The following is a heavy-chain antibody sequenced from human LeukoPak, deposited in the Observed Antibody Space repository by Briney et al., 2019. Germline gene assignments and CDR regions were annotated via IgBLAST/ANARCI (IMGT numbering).Heavy chain of an antibody. J-gene: IGHJ6*02. Sequence: PSETLSLTCAVYGGSFSGYYWSWIRQPPGKGLEWIGEINHNGSTNYNPSLKSRVTISVDTSKNQFSLKLSSVTAADTAVYYCARGGGSYPYYYYYYGMDVWGQGTTVTVSS. CDR2: INHNGST. D-gene: IGHD1-26*01. CDR1: GGSFSGYY. CDR3: ARGGGSYPYYYYYYGMDV. V-gene: IGHV4-34*01.